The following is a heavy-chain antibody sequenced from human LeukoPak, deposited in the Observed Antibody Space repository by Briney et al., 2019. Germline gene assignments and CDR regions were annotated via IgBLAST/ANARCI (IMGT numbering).Heavy chain of an antibody. V-gene: IGHV4-59*11. D-gene: IGHD3-3*01. CDR1: NGSISGHY. Sequence: SETLSLTCSVSNGSISGHYWSWIRQPPGKGLEWIGYIYYSGSTNYNPSLQSRVTITVDTSKNQFSLKLASVTAADSAMYYCARVNYDFWSSADYWGQGTLVTVSS. CDR2: IYYSGST. CDR3: ARVNYDFWSSADY. J-gene: IGHJ4*02.